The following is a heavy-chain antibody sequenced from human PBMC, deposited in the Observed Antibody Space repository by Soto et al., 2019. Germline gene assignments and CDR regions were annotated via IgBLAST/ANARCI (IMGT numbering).Heavy chain of an antibody. J-gene: IGHJ6*02. D-gene: IGHD6-13*01. CDR3: ARSTEYSSSWYSLHGMDV. CDR1: GGSISSYY. V-gene: IGHV4-59*01. CDR2: IYYSGST. Sequence: SETLSLTCTVSGGSISSYYWSWIRQPPGKGQEWIGYIYYSGSTNYNPSLKSRVTISVDTSKNQFSLKLSSVTAADTAVYYCARSTEYSSSWYSLHGMDVWGQGTTVTVSS.